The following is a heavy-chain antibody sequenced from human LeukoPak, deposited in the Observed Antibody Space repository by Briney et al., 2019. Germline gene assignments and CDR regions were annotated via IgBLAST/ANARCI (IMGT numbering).Heavy chain of an antibody. CDR2: IYYSGST. J-gene: IGHJ4*02. V-gene: IGHV4-39*02. CDR1: GGSISGTTHY. D-gene: IGHD4-23*01. CDR3: ARETVVTNYFDY. Sequence: SETLSLTCTVSGGSISGTTHYWGWIRQPPGKGLEWSGSIYYSGSTYYNPSLKSRVTISVDTSKNQFSLKLSSVTAADTAVYYCARETVVTNYFDYWGQGTLVTVSS.